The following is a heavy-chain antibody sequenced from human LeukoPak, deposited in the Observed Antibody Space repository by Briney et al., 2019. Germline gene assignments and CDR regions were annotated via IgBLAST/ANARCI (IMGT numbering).Heavy chain of an antibody. CDR2: IYYSGST. CDR3: ARHHYGSGSFYSPVDY. Sequence: SETLSLTCTVSGGSITSYYWSWIRQPPGKRLEWTGYIYYSGSTNYNPSLKSRVTISLDTSKNQFSLKLSSVTAADTAVYYCARHHYGSGSFYSPVDYWGQGTLVTVSS. J-gene: IGHJ4*02. V-gene: IGHV4-59*08. D-gene: IGHD3-10*01. CDR1: GGSITSYY.